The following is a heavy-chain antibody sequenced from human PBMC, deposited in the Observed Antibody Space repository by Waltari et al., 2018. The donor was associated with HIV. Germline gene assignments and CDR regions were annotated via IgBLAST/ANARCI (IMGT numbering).Heavy chain of an antibody. D-gene: IGHD2-2*02. J-gene: IGHJ5*01. CDR2: INHSGTT. Sequence: QVRLQQWGTGLLKPSETLSLTCAVYGGSLRDYYWAWIRQAPGTGLEWIGEINHSGTTLDSASLRSRVNMSINTVKNQFSLRLSSLSDADTAVYYCAGRTLDPLIPNNCFDFWGQGTLVIVSS. CDR1: GGSLRDYY. CDR3: AGRTLDPLIPNNCFDF. V-gene: IGHV4-34*01.